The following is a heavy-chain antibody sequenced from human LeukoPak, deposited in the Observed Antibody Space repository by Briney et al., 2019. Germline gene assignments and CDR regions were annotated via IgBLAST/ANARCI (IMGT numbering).Heavy chain of an antibody. CDR2: ISGSGGST. D-gene: IGHD1-26*01. CDR3: AKDLTGIVGPRYYYYMDV. V-gene: IGHV3-23*01. Sequence: PTGGSLRLSCAASGFTFSSYAMSWVRQAPGKGLEWVSAISGSGGSTYYADSVKGRFTISRDNSKNTLYLQMNSLRAEDTAVYYCAKDLTGIVGPRYYYYMDVWGKGTTVTVSS. CDR1: GFTFSSYA. J-gene: IGHJ6*03.